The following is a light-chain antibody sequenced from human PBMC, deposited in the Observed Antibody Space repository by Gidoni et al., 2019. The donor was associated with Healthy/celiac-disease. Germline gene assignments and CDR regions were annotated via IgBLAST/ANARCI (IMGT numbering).Light chain of an antibody. CDR2: GAS. V-gene: IGKV3-20*01. CDR3: QQYGSSPCS. Sequence: EIVLTQPPGTLPLSPGERATLSCRARQSVSSSYLAWYQQKPGQAPRLLIYGASSRATGIPDRFSGSGSGTDFTLTISRLEPEDFAVYYCQQYGSSPCSFGQGTRLEIK. J-gene: IGKJ2*04. CDR1: QSVSSSY.